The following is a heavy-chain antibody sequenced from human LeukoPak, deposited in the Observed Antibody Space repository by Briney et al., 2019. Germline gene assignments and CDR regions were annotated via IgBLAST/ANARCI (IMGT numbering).Heavy chain of an antibody. CDR3: AIATTGRGAFGS. CDR1: GFTFSSYA. CDR2: TNEAGGDK. D-gene: IGHD1-1*01. V-gene: IGHV3-7*01. Sequence: GGSLRLSCAASGFTFSSYAMSWVRQAPGKGLECVASTNEAGGDKYYVDSVKGRFTISRDNSKNSLSLQMNSLTAEDTAIYYCAIATTGRGAFGSWGQGTLVSVSS. J-gene: IGHJ4*02.